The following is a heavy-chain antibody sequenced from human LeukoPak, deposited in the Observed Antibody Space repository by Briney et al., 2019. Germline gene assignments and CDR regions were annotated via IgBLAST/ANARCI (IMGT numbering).Heavy chain of an antibody. CDR1: GFTFSSYW. V-gene: IGHV3-7*01. Sequence: PGGSLRLSCAASGFTFSSYWMSWVRQAPGKGLEWVANIKQDGSEKYYVDSVKGRFTISKDNAKNSLYLQMNSLRAEDTAVYYCARTTGYHYDSSGYWTNFDYWGQGTLVTVSS. CDR3: ARTTGYHYDSSGYWTNFDY. CDR2: IKQDGSEK. D-gene: IGHD3-22*01. J-gene: IGHJ4*02.